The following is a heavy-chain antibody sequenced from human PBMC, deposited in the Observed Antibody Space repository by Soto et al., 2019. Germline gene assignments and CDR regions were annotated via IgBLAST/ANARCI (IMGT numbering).Heavy chain of an antibody. J-gene: IGHJ6*02. CDR2: IYYSGST. CDR3: ARAHRGVLVPDATYYYYGMDV. V-gene: IGHV4-30-4*02. D-gene: IGHD2-2*01. CDR1: AGSINSGAYY. Sequence: PSGTLSLTCSVSAGSINSGAYYWNWIRHRPGKWLEWIGYIYYSGSTYYNPSLKSRVTISVDTSRNRFSLKRCSVTAADTAVYYCARAHRGVLVPDATYYYYGMDVWGQGTTVS.